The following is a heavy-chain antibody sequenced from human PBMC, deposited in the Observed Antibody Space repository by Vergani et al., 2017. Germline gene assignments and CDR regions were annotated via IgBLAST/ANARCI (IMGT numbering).Heavy chain of an antibody. CDR2: ISGSGGST. CDR3: ARTIFIAAAVDGYFDY. CDR1: GFTFSSYA. Sequence: EVQLLESGGGLVQPGGSLRLSCAASGFTFSSYAMSWVRQAPGKGLEWVSAISGSGGSTYYADSVKGRFTISRDNSKNTLYLQMNSLRAEDTAVYYCARTIFIAAAVDGYFDYWGQGTLVTVSS. D-gene: IGHD6-13*01. J-gene: IGHJ4*02. V-gene: IGHV3-23*01.